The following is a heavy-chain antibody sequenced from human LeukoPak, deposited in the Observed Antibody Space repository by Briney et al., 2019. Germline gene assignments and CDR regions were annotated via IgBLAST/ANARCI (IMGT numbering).Heavy chain of an antibody. CDR3: ALGAVTRYDILTGYYLNWFDP. CDR1: GYTFTGYY. J-gene: IGHJ5*02. D-gene: IGHD3-9*01. V-gene: IGHV1-2*02. Sequence: ASVKVSCKASGYTFTGYYMHWVRQAPGQGLEWMGWINPNSGGTNYAQKFQGRVTMTRDTSISTAYMELSGLRSDDTAVYYCALGAVTRYDILTGYYLNWFDPWGQGTLVTVSS. CDR2: INPNSGGT.